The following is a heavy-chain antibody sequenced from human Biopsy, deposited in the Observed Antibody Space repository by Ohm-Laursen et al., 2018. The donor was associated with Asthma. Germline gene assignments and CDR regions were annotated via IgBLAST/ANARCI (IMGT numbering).Heavy chain of an antibody. CDR1: GFSFSNFA. D-gene: IGHD1-1*01. CDR3: VRDGTDDAFDI. J-gene: IGHJ3*02. CDR2: ISKDASTQ. V-gene: IGHV3-30*01. Sequence: SLRLSCAASGFSFSNFAIHWVRQAPGKGLEWVGVISKDASTQDYADSVKGRFTMARDNSKNTLDLQMNSLREEDTAVYYCVRDGTDDAFDIWGQGQWSAPLQ.